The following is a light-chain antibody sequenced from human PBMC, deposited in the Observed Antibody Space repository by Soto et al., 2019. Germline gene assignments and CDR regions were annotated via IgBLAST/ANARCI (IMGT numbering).Light chain of an antibody. CDR2: EVR. V-gene: IGLV2-18*01. J-gene: IGLJ1*01. Sequence: QSALTQPPSVSGSPGQSVTISCTGASSDLGRYTRGSWYQQPPGTAPKLLIYEVRNRPAGVPDRFSGSKSANTASLTISGLQAEDEAAYYCSLYWCSSTSVFGSGTKLTVL. CDR3: SLYWCSSTSV. CDR1: SSDLGRYTR.